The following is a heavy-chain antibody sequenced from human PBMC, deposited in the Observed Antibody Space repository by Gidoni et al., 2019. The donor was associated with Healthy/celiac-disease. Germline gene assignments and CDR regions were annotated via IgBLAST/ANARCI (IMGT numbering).Heavy chain of an antibody. V-gene: IGHV3-15*07. CDR3: TTAPSFCGGDCLFDY. CDR1: GFTFSKDW. D-gene: IGHD2-21*02. CDR2: IKSKTDGETT. J-gene: IGHJ4*02. Sequence: EVQLVESGGGLVKPGGSLRLSCAASGFTFSKDWMNWVRQAPGKGLEWVGRIKSKTDGETTDYAAPVKGRFTISRDDSKNTLYLQMNSLKTEDTAVYYCTTAPSFCGGDCLFDYWGQGTLVTVSS.